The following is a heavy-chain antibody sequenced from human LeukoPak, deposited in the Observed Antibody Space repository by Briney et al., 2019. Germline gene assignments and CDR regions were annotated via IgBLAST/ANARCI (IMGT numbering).Heavy chain of an antibody. CDR2: INHSGST. J-gene: IGHJ3*02. V-gene: IGHV4-59*02. Sequence: PSETLSLTCTVSGGSVNNYYWSWVRQPAGKGLEWIGEINHSGSTNYNPSLKSRVTISVDTSKNQFSLKLSSVTAADTAVYYCARDSRSDAFDIWGQGTMVTVSS. CDR3: ARDSRSDAFDI. D-gene: IGHD2-2*01. CDR1: GGSVNNYY.